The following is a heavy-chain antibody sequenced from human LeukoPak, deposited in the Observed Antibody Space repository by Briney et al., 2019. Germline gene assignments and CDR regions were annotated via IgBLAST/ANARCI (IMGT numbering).Heavy chain of an antibody. V-gene: IGHV4-28*03. CDR3: ARDRADRYYYDSSGYSGGWFDP. D-gene: IGHD3-22*01. Sequence: SDTLSLTCGVSGYSVVNSHYWVWIRQPPGKGLEWIGHVYYSGSTYYNPSLKSRVTISVDTSKNQFSLKLSSVTAADTAVYYCARDRADRYYYDSSGYSGGWFDPWGQGTLVTVSS. J-gene: IGHJ5*02. CDR1: GYSVVNSHY. CDR2: VYYSGST.